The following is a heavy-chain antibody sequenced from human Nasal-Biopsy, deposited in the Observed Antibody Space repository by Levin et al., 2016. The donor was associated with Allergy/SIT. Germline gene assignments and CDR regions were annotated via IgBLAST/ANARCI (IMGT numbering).Heavy chain of an antibody. D-gene: IGHD6-13*01. CDR2: SHYSGHT. CDR1: GDSISSYY. V-gene: IGHV4-59*13. J-gene: IGHJ5*02. Sequence: SETLSLTCTVSGDSISSYYWGWIRQPPGKGLEWIGYSHYSGHTSYNPSLRSRLSMSIDTSKNQVSLEVNSVTAADTAMYYCVRSELSYSSNWYWFDPWGQGTLVTVSS. CDR3: VRSELSYSSNWYWFDP.